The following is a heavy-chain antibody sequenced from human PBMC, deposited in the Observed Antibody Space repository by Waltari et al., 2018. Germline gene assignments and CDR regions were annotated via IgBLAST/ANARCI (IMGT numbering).Heavy chain of an antibody. CDR1: GGSLSGYH. D-gene: IGHD3-3*01. CDR2: INDSGRT. V-gene: IGHV4-34*02. Sequence: QVQLQQWGAGLLKPSETLSLTCDVSGGSLSGYHWTWIRQPPGKGLEWIGEINDSGRTTYNPSLESRVTVSIDTANNQFSLRVRSVTAADTAVYYCARVFGYYYYYMDVWVKGTTVTISS. CDR3: ARVFGYYYYYMDV. J-gene: IGHJ6*03.